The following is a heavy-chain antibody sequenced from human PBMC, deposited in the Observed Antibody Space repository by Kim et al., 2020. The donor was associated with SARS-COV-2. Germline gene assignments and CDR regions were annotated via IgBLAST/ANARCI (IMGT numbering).Heavy chain of an antibody. CDR1: GFTFSSYG. D-gene: IGHD3-22*01. J-gene: IGHJ6*01. Sequence: GGSLRLSCAASGFTFSSYGMHWVRQAPGKGLEWVAVISYDGSNKYYADSVKGRFTISRDNSKNTLYLQMNSLRAEDTAVYYCAKDWYDSSGYYFGYYYY. V-gene: IGHV3-30*18. CDR2: ISYDGSNK. CDR3: AKDWYDSSGYYFGYYYY.